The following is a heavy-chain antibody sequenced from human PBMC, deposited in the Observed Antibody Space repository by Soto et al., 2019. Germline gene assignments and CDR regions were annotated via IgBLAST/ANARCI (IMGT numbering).Heavy chain of an antibody. CDR3: ARSRTSDTSNYYYYFDY. V-gene: IGHV4-4*07. J-gene: IGHJ4*02. Sequence: LSLTCTVPGGSISSYYWNLVRQPAGEGLEWIGRIYSSGSTNYNPSLKSRVTMSVDTSKNQFSLKLTSVTAADTAVYYCARSRTSDTSNYYYYFDYWGQGALVTVSS. CDR2: IYSSGST. D-gene: IGHD3-22*01. CDR1: GGSISSYY.